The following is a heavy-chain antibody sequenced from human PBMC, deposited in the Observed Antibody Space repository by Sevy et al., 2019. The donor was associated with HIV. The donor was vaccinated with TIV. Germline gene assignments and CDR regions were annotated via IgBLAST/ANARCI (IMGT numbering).Heavy chain of an antibody. CDR2: IYFSGTT. J-gene: IGHJ4*02. CDR1: GGSISSGNYY. Sequence: SETLSLTCTVSGGSISSGNYYGSWIRQTAGKGLEWIGRIYFSGTTNYNPSLKSRVILSVDTSKNQFSLQLSSVTAADTAVYYCARGRGGSFFDYWGQGTLVTVSS. D-gene: IGHD1-26*01. V-gene: IGHV4-61*02. CDR3: ARGRGGSFFDY.